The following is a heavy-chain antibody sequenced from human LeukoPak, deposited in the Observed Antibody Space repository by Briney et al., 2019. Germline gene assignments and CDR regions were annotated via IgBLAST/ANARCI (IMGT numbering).Heavy chain of an antibody. Sequence: PGGSLRLSCAASGFTFSNAWMSWVRQAPGKGMEWDGRIKSKTDGGTTDYAAPVKGRFTISRDDSKNTLYLQMNSLKTEDTAVYYCTTDDYSGYDIFDYWGQGTLVTVSS. J-gene: IGHJ4*02. D-gene: IGHD5-12*01. CDR3: TTDDYSGYDIFDY. V-gene: IGHV3-15*01. CDR2: IKSKTDGGTT. CDR1: GFTFSNAW.